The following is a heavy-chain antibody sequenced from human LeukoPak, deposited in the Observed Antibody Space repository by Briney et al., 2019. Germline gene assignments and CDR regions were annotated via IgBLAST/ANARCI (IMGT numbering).Heavy chain of an antibody. D-gene: IGHD3-10*01. Sequence: ASVKVSCKSSRYTFTSYGISWVRQAPGQGPEWMGWISAYNGNTNYAQKLQGRVTMTTDTSTSTAYMELRSLRSDDTAVYYCARDTTMVRGVLGGYWGQGTLVTVSS. V-gene: IGHV1-18*01. CDR1: RYTFTSYG. CDR3: ARDTTMVRGVLGGY. J-gene: IGHJ4*02. CDR2: ISAYNGNT.